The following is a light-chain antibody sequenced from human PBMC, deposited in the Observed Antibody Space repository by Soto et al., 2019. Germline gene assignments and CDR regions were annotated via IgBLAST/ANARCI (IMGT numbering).Light chain of an antibody. CDR2: DVS. Sequence: QSVLTQPASVSGSPGQSITISCTGTSSDVGGYNYVSWYQQHPGTAPKLMIYDVSNRPSGVSNRFSGSKSGNTASLTISGLQADDEADYYCSSSTSSSTLYVFGTGTKLTVL. V-gene: IGLV2-14*01. CDR1: SSDVGGYNY. CDR3: SSSTSSSTLYV. J-gene: IGLJ1*01.